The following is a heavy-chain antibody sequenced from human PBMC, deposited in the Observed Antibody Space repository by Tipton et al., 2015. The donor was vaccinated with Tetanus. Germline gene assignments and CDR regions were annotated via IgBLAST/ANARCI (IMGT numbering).Heavy chain of an antibody. CDR3: ATGVGYYYDS. J-gene: IGHJ4*02. CDR2: VNGDGSVT. CDR1: TLTFSDYW. V-gene: IGHV3-74*01. Sequence: SLRLSCAASTLTFSDYWMHWARQAPGRGLVWLSRVNGDGSVTKYADSVKGRFTIARDNAKNTLYLQMSSLRPDDTAVYYCATGVGYYYDSWGQGTLVTVSS. D-gene: IGHD1-26*01.